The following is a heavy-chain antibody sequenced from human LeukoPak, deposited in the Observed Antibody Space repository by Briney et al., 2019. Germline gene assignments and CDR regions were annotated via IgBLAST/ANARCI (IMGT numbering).Heavy chain of an antibody. D-gene: IGHD4-17*01. Sequence: GGSLRLSCAASGFTFTNYTMIWVRQAPGRGLEWVSAIRSGGDGTLYADSVKGRFTISRDNSKNTLFLQMNNMRAEDTAVYYRARDPNGDYVGAFEMWGPGTKVTVS. CDR1: GFTFTNYT. J-gene: IGHJ3*02. CDR3: ARDPNGDYVGAFEM. V-gene: IGHV3-23*01. CDR2: IRSGGDGT.